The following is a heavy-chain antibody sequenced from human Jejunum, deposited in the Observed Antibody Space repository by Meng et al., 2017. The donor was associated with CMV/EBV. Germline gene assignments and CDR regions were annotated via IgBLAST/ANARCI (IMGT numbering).Heavy chain of an antibody. CDR3: ARGLPSGTHLGWFDP. Sequence: SGYNCSRYAMNGVRRAPGQGLEWMGGIIPIYGTPKYAQKFQGRVTITMDESTNTAYMEVSSLRSEDTAVYYCARGLPSGTHLGWFDPWGQGTLVTVSS. CDR1: GYNCSRYA. J-gene: IGHJ5*02. CDR2: IIPIYGTP. V-gene: IGHV1-69*05. D-gene: IGHD1-26*01.